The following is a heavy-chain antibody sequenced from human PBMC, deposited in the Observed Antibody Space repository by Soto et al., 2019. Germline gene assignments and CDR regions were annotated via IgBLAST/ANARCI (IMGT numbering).Heavy chain of an antibody. V-gene: IGHV1-18*01. CDR2: ISAYNGNT. CDR3: ARARYFVIFTGCPDFDY. Sequence: ASVKVSCKASGYTFTSYGISWVRRAPGQGLEWMGWISAYNGNTNYAQKLQGRVTMTTDTSTSTAYMELRSLRSDDTAVYYCARARYFVIFTGCPDFDYFCQGTLVTVSS. CDR1: GYTFTSYG. D-gene: IGHD3-9*01. J-gene: IGHJ4*02.